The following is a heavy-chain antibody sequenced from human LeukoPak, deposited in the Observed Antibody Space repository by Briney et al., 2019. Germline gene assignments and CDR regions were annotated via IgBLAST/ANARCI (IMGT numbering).Heavy chain of an antibody. J-gene: IGHJ4*02. V-gene: IGHV3-23*01. CDR2: ISGDGGYT. Sequence: PGGSLRLSCAAPGFTFSNYAMTWVRQAPGKGLEWVSSISGDGGYTYYADSVKGRFTISRDNSKNTVYVEMNSLRGEDTAIYYCAKGGDYYGASFDFWGQGTLVTVSS. D-gene: IGHD3-10*01. CDR3: AKGGDYYGASFDF. CDR1: GFTFSNYA.